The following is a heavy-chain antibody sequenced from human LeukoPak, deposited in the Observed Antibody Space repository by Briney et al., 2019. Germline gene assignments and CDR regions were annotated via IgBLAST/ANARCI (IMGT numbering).Heavy chain of an antibody. Sequence: SETLSLTCAVYGGSLSGYHWSWIRQPPGKGLEWIGEINYSGSTTDYNPSLQSRVTISVDTSKNRFSLKLSSVTAADTAVYYCARLRYSSGSLTDWGQGTLVTVSS. CDR2: INYSGST. D-gene: IGHD6-19*01. CDR1: GGSLSGYH. J-gene: IGHJ4*02. V-gene: IGHV4-34*01. CDR3: ARLRYSSGSLTD.